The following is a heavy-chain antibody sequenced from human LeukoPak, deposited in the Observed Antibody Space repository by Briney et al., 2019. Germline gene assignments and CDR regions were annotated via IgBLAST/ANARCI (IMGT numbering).Heavy chain of an antibody. J-gene: IGHJ3*02. CDR1: GDSVSSNTAA. CDR2: TYYRSKWYN. CDR3: VRDGDQGISVFDI. V-gene: IGHV6-1*01. D-gene: IGHD2-21*01. Sequence: SQTLSLTCAISGDSVSSNTAAWNWVRQSPSRGLEWLGRTYYRSKWYNDYAVSQQGRITVNPDTSKNQFSLHLNSVTPEDTAVYYCVRDGDQGISVFDIWGQGTMVTVSS.